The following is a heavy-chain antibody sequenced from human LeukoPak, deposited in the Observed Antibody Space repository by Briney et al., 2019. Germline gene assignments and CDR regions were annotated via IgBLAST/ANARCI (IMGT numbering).Heavy chain of an antibody. CDR3: ARDAPLYSMVRGFVDY. V-gene: IGHV3-7*01. CDR2: IKQDGSEK. Sequence: PGGSLRLSCAASGFTFSNYWMNWVRQAPGKGLEWVAKIKQDGSEKFYVDSVKGRFTISRDNAKNSLYLQMNSLRAEDTAVYYCARDAPLYSMVRGFVDYWGQGTLVTVSS. D-gene: IGHD3-10*01. J-gene: IGHJ4*02. CDR1: GFTFSNYW.